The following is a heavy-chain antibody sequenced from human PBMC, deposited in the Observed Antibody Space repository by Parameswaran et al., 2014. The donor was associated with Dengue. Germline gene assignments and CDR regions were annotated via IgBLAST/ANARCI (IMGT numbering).Heavy chain of an antibody. J-gene: IGHJ5*02. CDR2: INHSGST. V-gene: IGHV4-34*01. CDR3: ARGLRNSNGFDP. Sequence: PGKGLEWIGEINHSGSTNYNPSLKSRVTISVDTSKNQFSLKLSSVTAADTAVYYCARGLRNSNGFDPVGPGNPGHRLL. D-gene: IGHD1/OR15-1a*01.